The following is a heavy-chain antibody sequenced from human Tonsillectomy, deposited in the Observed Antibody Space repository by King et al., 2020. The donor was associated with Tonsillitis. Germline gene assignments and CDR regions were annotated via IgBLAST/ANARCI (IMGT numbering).Heavy chain of an antibody. CDR3: ARQTGDYGDYEFYFDY. CDR1: GFTFSSYG. V-gene: IGHV3-33*01. J-gene: IGHJ4*02. CDR2: IWYDGSNK. Sequence: VQLVESGGGVVQPGRSLRLSCAASGFTFSSYGMHWVRQAPGKGLEWVAVIWYDGSNKYYADSVKGRFTISRDNSKNKLYLQMNSLRAEDTAVYYCARQTGDYGDYEFYFDYWGQGTLVTVSS. D-gene: IGHD4-17*01.